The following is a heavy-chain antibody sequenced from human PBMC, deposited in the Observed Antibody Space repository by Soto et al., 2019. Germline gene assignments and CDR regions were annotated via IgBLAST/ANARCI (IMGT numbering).Heavy chain of an antibody. Sequence: SETLSLTCTVSGGSISSYYWSWIRQPPEKGLEWIGYIYYSGSTNYNPSLKSRVTISVDTSKNQFSLKLSSVTAADTAVYYCARDSSRWFGKPNNWFDPWGQGTLVTGSS. CDR2: IYYSGST. D-gene: IGHD6-13*01. CDR3: ARDSSRWFGKPNNWFDP. CDR1: GGSISSYY. J-gene: IGHJ5*02. V-gene: IGHV4-59*01.